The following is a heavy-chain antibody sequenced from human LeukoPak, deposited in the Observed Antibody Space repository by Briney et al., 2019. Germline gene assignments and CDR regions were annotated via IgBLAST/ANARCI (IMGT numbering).Heavy chain of an antibody. CDR3: AQGNGHYYYYMDV. J-gene: IGHJ6*03. CDR1: GFTFNSYG. V-gene: IGHV3-33*06. D-gene: IGHD2-8*01. Sequence: PGRSLRLSCAASGFTFNSYGMHWVRQAPGKGLEWVAVIWYDGSNKYYADSVKGRFTISRDNSKNTLYLQMNSLRAADTAVYYCAQGNGHYYYYMDVWGKGTTVTVSS. CDR2: IWYDGSNK.